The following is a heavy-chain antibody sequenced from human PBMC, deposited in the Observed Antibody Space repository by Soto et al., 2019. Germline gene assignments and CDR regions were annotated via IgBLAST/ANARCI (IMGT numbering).Heavy chain of an antibody. Sequence: ASVKVSCKASGYTFTSYYMHWVRQAPGQGLEWMGIINPSGGSTSYAQKFQGRVTMTRDTSTSTVYMDLSSLRSEDTAVYYCARDLEYYYDSSGYYRHYYYGVDVWGQGTTVTVSS. CDR2: INPSGGST. D-gene: IGHD3-22*01. CDR3: ARDLEYYYDSSGYYRHYYYGVDV. J-gene: IGHJ6*02. CDR1: GYTFTSYY. V-gene: IGHV1-46*01.